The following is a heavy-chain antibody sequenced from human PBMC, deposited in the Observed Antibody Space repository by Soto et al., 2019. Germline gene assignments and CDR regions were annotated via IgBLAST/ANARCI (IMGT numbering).Heavy chain of an antibody. J-gene: IGHJ6*03. CDR3: ARGGVIAAAAYYYMDV. V-gene: IGHV4-34*01. Sequence: SETLSLTCAVYGGSFSGYYWSWIRQPPGKGLEWIGEINHSGSTNYNPSLKSRVTISVDTSKNQFSLKLSSVTAADTAVYYCARGGVIAAAAYYYMDVWGKGTTVTVSS. D-gene: IGHD6-13*01. CDR1: GGSFSGYY. CDR2: INHSGST.